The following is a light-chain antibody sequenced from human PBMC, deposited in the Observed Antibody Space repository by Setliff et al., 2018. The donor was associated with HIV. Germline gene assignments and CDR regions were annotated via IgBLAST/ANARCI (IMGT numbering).Light chain of an antibody. V-gene: IGLV1-44*01. CDR1: SSNIGSNT. CDR3: AAWDDSLSGYV. CDR2: SSN. J-gene: IGLJ1*01. Sequence: VLTQPPSASGTPGQKVTISCSGSSSNIGSNTVNWYQQLPGTAPKLLIYSSNVRPSRVPDRFSGSKSGTSASLAISGLQAEDEADYYCAAWDDSLSGYVFGTGTKVTVL.